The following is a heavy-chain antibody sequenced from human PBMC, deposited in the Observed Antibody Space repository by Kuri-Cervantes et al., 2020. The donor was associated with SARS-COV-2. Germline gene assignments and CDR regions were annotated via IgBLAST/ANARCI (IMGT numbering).Heavy chain of an antibody. CDR1: GFSFSNFA. CDR2: LNGRGGDI. V-gene: IGHV3-23*01. J-gene: IGHJ4*02. CDR3: AKYYHGSGTQYALDS. Sequence: GESLKISCAASGFSFSNFAMSWVRQPPGKGLQWVSALNGRGGDIQYADAVKGRFTTSRDNSRNTLYLQMNSLTAEDTAIYYCAKYYHGSGTQYALDSWGQGTLVTVSS. D-gene: IGHD3-10*01.